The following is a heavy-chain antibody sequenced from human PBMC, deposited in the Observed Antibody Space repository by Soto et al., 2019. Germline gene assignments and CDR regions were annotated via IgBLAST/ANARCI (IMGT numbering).Heavy chain of an antibody. CDR3: TTAFEY. J-gene: IGHJ4*02. CDR2: IDGVGTGT. Sequence: DESLRLSCAASGFTFTNYWMHWVRQVPGKGLVWVSRIDGVGTGTSYSDSVRGRFTISRDNAENTLYLQMNSLRAEDTAVYYCTTAFEYWGQGTPVTV. CDR1: GFTFTNYW. V-gene: IGHV3-74*01.